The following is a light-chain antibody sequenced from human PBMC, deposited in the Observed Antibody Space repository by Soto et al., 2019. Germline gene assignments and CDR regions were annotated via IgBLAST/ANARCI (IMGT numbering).Light chain of an antibody. CDR3: QHSYDASWM. V-gene: IGKV1-39*01. Sequence: DIQMTQAPSSLSASVGDRVTITCRARQSISTNLNWYQQKQGKAPKLLIYASSSVQTGVPSRFTGSRSGTDFPLTISSLQPEDSATYYCQHSYDASWMFGQGTKLQI. J-gene: IGKJ1*01. CDR2: ASS. CDR1: QSISTN.